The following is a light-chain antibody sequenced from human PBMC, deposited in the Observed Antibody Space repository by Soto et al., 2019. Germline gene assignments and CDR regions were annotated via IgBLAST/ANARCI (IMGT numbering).Light chain of an antibody. V-gene: IGKV1-5*03. CDR2: KAS. Sequence: DIQMTQSPSTLSASVGDRVTISCRASQNVYTWLAWYQQKPGKAPKFLIYKASVLETGVPSRFSGNGPGTEFTLTISSLQPDDFATYYCQQYSRQYTFGQGTKLEIK. CDR3: QQYSRQYT. J-gene: IGKJ2*01. CDR1: QNVYTW.